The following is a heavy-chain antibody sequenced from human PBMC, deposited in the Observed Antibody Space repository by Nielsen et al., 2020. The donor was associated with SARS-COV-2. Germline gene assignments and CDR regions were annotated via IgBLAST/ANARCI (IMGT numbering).Heavy chain of an antibody. Sequence: GESLKISCAASGFTFSSYAMHWVRQARGKGLEYVSAISSNGGSTYYADSVKGRFTISRDNSKNTLYLQMNSLRAEDTAVYYCARGKELWFGRGYFDYWGQGTLVTVSS. CDR3: ARGKELWFGRGYFDY. J-gene: IGHJ4*02. CDR2: ISSNGGST. V-gene: IGHV3-64*04. D-gene: IGHD3-10*01. CDR1: GFTFSSYA.